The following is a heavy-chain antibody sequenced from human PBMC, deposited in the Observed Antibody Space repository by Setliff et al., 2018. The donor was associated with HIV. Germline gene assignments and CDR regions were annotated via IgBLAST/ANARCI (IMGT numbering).Heavy chain of an antibody. J-gene: IGHJ4*01. CDR2: INVGKGDT. D-gene: IGHD3-10*01. V-gene: IGHV1-3*01. Sequence: ASVKVSCKASGYTFTTYSIHWVRQAPGQSLEWMGGINVGKGDTKYSQELQGRITLTTDTSANTAYMELSSLRSDDTAVYFCARGALLAVFDFDHWGHGTLVTVSS. CDR3: ARGALLAVFDFDH. CDR1: GYTFTTYS.